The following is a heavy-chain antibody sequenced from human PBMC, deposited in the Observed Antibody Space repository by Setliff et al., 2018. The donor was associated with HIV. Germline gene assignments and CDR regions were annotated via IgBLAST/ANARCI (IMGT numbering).Heavy chain of an antibody. V-gene: IGHV4-39*07. Sequence: SETLSLTCAVSGGSVDSRDYYWGWIRQPPGKGLEWIGNILYGGTTYYTPSLKSRVSISVDTSRNQFSLRLSSVTAADTAIYYCARVPTSSWYVTTQRTKEYFHHWGQGTLVTVSS. CDR3: ARVPTSSWYVTTQRTKEYFHH. D-gene: IGHD6-13*01. CDR1: GGSVDSRDYY. J-gene: IGHJ1*01. CDR2: ILYGGTT.